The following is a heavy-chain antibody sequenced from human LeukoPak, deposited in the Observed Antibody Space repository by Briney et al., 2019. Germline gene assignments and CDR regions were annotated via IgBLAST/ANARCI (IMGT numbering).Heavy chain of an antibody. CDR1: GYSFTSYW. J-gene: IGHJ3*02. V-gene: IGHV5-51*01. Sequence: KRGESLKISCKGSGYSFTSYWIGWVRQMPGKGLEWMGIIYPGDSDTRYSPSFQGQVTISADKSISTAYLQWSSLKASDTAIYYCARPLGYCSRGSCYGAFDIWGQGTMVTVSS. CDR3: ARPLGYCSRGSCYGAFDI. CDR2: IYPGDSDT. D-gene: IGHD2-15*01.